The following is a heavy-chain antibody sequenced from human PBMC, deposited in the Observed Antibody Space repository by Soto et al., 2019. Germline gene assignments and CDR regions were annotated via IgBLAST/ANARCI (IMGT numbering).Heavy chain of an antibody. V-gene: IGHV4-39*07. CDR1: GGSISSSSYY. D-gene: IGHD6-19*01. Sequence: SETLSLTCTVSGGSISSSSYYWGWIRQPPGKGLEWIGSINHSGSTNYNPSLKSRVTISVDTSKNQFSLKLSSVTAADTAVYYCARGPIAVAGTPAWGMDVWGKGTTVTVSS. J-gene: IGHJ6*04. CDR3: ARGPIAVAGTPAWGMDV. CDR2: INHSGST.